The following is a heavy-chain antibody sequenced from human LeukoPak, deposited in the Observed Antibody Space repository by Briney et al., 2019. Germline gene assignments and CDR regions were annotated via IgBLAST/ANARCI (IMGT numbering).Heavy chain of an antibody. CDR3: ARGPEGAYCSGGSCYRYHYYYYGMDV. CDR1: GYSFGNYG. D-gene: IGHD2-15*01. CDR2: ISAHNGNT. V-gene: IGHV1-18*01. J-gene: IGHJ6*04. Sequence: GASVKVSCRAFGYSFGNYGISWVRQAPGQGLEWLGWISAHNGNTNYAQKFRGRVTLTIDTSTSTAYMELRSLRSDDTAVYYCARGPEGAYCSGGSCYRYHYYYYGMDVWGKGTTVTVSS.